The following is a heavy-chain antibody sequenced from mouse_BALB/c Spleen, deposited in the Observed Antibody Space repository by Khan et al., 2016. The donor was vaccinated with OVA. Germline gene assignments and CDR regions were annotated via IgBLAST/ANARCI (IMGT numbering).Heavy chain of an antibody. Sequence: VRLQQSGTVLARPGASVKMSCKASGYTFPSYCMHWVKQWPGQGLEWIGDIYPGNTDTNYNQKFKGKATLTAVTSTRTAYMESSSQTNENSAIDYCTRRNWDVGRFAYWGQGTLGTVSA. J-gene: IGHJ3*01. CDR3: TRRNWDVGRFAY. V-gene: IGHV1-5*01. D-gene: IGHD4-1*01. CDR1: GYTFPSYC. CDR2: IYPGNTDT.